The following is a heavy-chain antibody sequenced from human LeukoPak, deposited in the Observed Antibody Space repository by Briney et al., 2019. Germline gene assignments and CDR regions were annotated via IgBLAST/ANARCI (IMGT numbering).Heavy chain of an antibody. CDR1: GDSISSSSYY. Sequence: SETLSLTCTVSGDSISSSSYYWGWIRQPPGKGLEWIGSIYYSTSTYYNPSLKSRVTISVDTSKNQFSLKLSTVTAADTALHYCARHGDSGFGELAFDYWGQGTLVTVSS. D-gene: IGHD3-10*01. CDR2: IYYSTST. CDR3: ARHGDSGFGELAFDY. J-gene: IGHJ4*02. V-gene: IGHV4-39*01.